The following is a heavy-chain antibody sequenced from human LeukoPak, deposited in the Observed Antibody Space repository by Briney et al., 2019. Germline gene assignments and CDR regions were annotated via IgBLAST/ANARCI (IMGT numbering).Heavy chain of an antibody. Sequence: GGSLRLSCAASGFTFSSYEMNWVRQAPGKGLEWVSYISSSGSTIYYADSVKGRFTISRDNAKNSLYLQMNSLRAEDTAVYYCAILILGASDYWGQGALVTVSS. CDR3: AILILGASDY. CDR2: ISSSGSTI. V-gene: IGHV3-48*03. D-gene: IGHD4/OR15-4a*01. CDR1: GFTFSSYE. J-gene: IGHJ4*02.